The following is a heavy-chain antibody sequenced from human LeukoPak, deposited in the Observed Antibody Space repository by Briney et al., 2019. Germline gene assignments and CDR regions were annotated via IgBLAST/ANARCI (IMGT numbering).Heavy chain of an antibody. CDR1: RFTFSSYG. D-gene: IGHD3-10*01. J-gene: IGHJ4*02. V-gene: IGHV3-30*18. CDR2: ISYDGSNK. CDR3: AKGRLWFDTYYFDY. Sequence: GGSLRLSCAASRFTFSSYGMHWVRQAPGKGLEWVAVISYDGSNKYYADSVKGRFTISRDNSKNTLYLQMNSLRAEDTAVYYCAKGRLWFDTYYFDYWGQGTLVTVSS.